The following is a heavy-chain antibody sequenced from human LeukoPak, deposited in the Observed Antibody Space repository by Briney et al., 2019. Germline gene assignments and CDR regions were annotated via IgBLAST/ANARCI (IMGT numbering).Heavy chain of an antibody. D-gene: IGHD5-12*01. CDR3: ARDRRGYSGFPADY. J-gene: IGHJ4*02. Sequence: SGGSLRLSCAASGFTFSTYSMNWVRQAPGKGLEWVSYITGDTSTIYYADSVKGRFTISRDNAKNSLYLQMNSLRAEDTAVYYCARDRRGYSGFPADYWGQGTLVTVSS. V-gene: IGHV3-48*04. CDR1: GFTFSTYS. CDR2: ITGDTSTI.